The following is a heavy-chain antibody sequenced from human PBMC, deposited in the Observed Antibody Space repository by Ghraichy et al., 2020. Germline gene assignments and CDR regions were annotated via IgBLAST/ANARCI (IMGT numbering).Heavy chain of an antibody. D-gene: IGHD6-13*01. CDR3: ARHGYSSNLKPYYYYGMDV. Sequence: SETLSLTCTVSGGSISSYYWSWIRQPPGKGLEWIGYIYTSGSTNYNPSLKSRVTISVDTSKNQFSLKLSSVTAADTAVYYCARHGYSSNLKPYYYYGMDVWGQGTTVTVSS. CDR2: IYTSGST. CDR1: GGSISSYY. V-gene: IGHV4-4*09. J-gene: IGHJ6*02.